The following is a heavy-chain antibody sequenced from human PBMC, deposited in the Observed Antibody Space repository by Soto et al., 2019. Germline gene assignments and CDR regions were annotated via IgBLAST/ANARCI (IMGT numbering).Heavy chain of an antibody. V-gene: IGHV4-61*01. CDR2: LYNSGRT. Sequence: SETLSLTCTVSGDSVNTGSHYWSWIRQPPGKGLEWIAYLYNSGRTNSNPSLKSRVSMSVDTSKNQFSLKLSSVTAADTAVYFCAKWRQSLYFDLWGRGTLVIVSS. CDR1: GDSVNTGSHY. CDR3: AKWRQSLYFDL. D-gene: IGHD1-26*01. J-gene: IGHJ2*01.